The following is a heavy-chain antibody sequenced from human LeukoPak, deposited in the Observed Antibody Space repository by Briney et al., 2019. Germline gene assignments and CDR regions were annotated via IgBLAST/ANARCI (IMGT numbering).Heavy chain of an antibody. CDR3: ARDKGETGHRWFDP. D-gene: IGHD3-16*01. CDR1: GFTFSSYG. V-gene: IGHV3-7*01. J-gene: IGHJ5*02. Sequence: GGTLRLSCAASGFTFSSYGMSWIRQTPGKGLEWVANIKPDGSEKLYVDSVKGRFTISRDNAKNSLYLQMNSLRAEDTAVYYCARDKGETGHRWFDPWGQGTLVTVSS. CDR2: IKPDGSEK.